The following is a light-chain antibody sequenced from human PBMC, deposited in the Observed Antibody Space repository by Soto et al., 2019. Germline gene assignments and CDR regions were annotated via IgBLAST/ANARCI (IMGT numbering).Light chain of an antibody. CDR1: QRLSSNY. Sequence: EIVLAHSPCTLSLSPCERATLSFSASQRLSSNYLAWFQQKPGQAPRLLIYGAFSRATGIPDRFSGSGSGTDFTLTIPRLEPEDFAVYYCLQYGSSVWTFGQGTKV. CDR3: LQYGSSVWT. J-gene: IGKJ1*01. CDR2: GAF. V-gene: IGKV3-20*01.